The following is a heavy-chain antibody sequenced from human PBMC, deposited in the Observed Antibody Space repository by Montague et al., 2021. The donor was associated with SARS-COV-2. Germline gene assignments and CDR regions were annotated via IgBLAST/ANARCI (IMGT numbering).Heavy chain of an antibody. D-gene: IGHD2-2*01. Sequence: SETLSLTCAVYGGSFSGYYWSWIRQPPGKGLEWIGEISHSGSTNYNPSLKSRVTISIDTSKNQFSLKLSSVTAADTAVYYCARFAYRLQFNASYYGMDVWGQGTTVTVSS. J-gene: IGHJ6*02. CDR2: ISHSGST. V-gene: IGHV4-34*01. CDR3: ARFAYRLQFNASYYGMDV. CDR1: GGSFSGYY.